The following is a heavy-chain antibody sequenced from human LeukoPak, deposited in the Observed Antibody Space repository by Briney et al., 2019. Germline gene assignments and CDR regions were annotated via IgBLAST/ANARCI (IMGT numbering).Heavy chain of an antibody. Sequence: PSETLSLTCTVSTGSISNSNFYRGWIRQPPGKGLEWIASIFYSGSTDYNSSLKSRVTISVDTSKNQFSLKLSSVTAADTAVYYCARLLAHYYFDYWGQGTRVTVSS. CDR2: IFYSGST. CDR3: ARLLAHYYFDY. J-gene: IGHJ4*02. V-gene: IGHV4-39*07. CDR1: TGSISNSNFY.